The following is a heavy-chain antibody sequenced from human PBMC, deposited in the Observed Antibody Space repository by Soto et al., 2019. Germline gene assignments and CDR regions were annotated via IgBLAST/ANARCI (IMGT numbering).Heavy chain of an antibody. CDR2: INPNSGGT. Sequence: ASVKVSCKASGYTFTGYYMHWVRQAPGQGLEWMGWINPNSGGTNYAQKFQGWVTMTRDTSISTAYMELSRLRSDDTAVYYCARVANLLWFGEGAFDIWGQGTMVTVSS. CDR1: GYTFTGYY. J-gene: IGHJ3*02. D-gene: IGHD3-10*01. CDR3: ARVANLLWFGEGAFDI. V-gene: IGHV1-2*04.